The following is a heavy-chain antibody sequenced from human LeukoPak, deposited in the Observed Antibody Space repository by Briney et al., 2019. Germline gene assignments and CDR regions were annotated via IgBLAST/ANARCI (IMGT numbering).Heavy chain of an antibody. D-gene: IGHD3-16*02. CDR3: AREERDYVWGSYRLHLDY. CDR2: ISSSGNTI. V-gene: IGHV3-48*04. Sequence: PGGSLRLSCAASGFTFSSYSMNCVRQAPGKGLEWVSYISSSGNTIDYADSVKGRFTISRDNAKNSLYLQMVSLRAEDTAVYYCAREERDYVWGSYRLHLDYWGQGTLVTVSS. CDR1: GFTFSSYS. J-gene: IGHJ4*02.